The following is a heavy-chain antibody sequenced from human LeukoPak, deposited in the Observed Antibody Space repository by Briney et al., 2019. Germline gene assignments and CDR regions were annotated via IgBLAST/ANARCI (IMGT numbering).Heavy chain of an antibody. CDR2: ISYDGSNK. Sequence: GGSLRLSCAASGFTFSSYAMHWVRQAPGKGLEWVAVISYDGSNKYYADSVKGRFTISRDNSKNTLYLQMNSLRAEDTAVYYCARDSPHNYYGSGSYQDWGQGTLVTVSS. CDR3: ARDSPHNYYGSGSYQD. CDR1: GFTFSSYA. V-gene: IGHV3-30*04. J-gene: IGHJ4*02. D-gene: IGHD3-10*01.